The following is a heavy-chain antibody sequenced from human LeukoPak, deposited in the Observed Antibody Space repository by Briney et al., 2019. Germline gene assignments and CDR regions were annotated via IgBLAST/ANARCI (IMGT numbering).Heavy chain of an antibody. CDR2: IIPIFGTA. Sequence: ASVKVSCKASGGTFSSYAISWVRQAPGQGLEWMGGIIPIFGTANYAQKFQGRVTITADESTSTAHMELSSLRSEDTAVYYCAREFWTVTTGYYGMDVWGKGTTVTVSS. CDR1: GGTFSSYA. D-gene: IGHD4-17*01. V-gene: IGHV1-69*13. CDR3: AREFWTVTTGYYGMDV. J-gene: IGHJ6*04.